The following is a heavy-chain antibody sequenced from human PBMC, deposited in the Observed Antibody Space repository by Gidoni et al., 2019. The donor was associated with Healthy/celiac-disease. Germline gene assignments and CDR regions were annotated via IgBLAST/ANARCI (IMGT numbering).Heavy chain of an antibody. CDR1: GFTFSSYG. CDR2: IWYDGSNK. CDR3: ARAGRVVSGLDY. Sequence: QVQLVESGGGVVQPGRSLRLSCSASGFTFSSYGMHWVRQAPGKGLEWVAVIWYDGSNKYYADSVKGRFTISRDNSKNTLYLQMNSLRAEDTAVYYCARAGRVVSGLDYWGQGTLVTVSS. J-gene: IGHJ4*02. D-gene: IGHD2-21*02. V-gene: IGHV3-33*01.